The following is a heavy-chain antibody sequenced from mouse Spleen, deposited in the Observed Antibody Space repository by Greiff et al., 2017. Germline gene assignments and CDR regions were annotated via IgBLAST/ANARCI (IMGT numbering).Heavy chain of an antibody. Sequence: EVQLVESEGGLVQPGSSMKLSCTASGFTFSDYYMAWVRQVPEKGLEWVANINYDGSSTYYLDSLKSRFIISRDNAKNILYLQMSSLKSEDTATYYCARYYYGNPYWYFDVWGAGTTVTVSS. V-gene: IGHV5-16*01. D-gene: IGHD2-1*01. CDR2: INYDGSST. J-gene: IGHJ1*01. CDR1: GFTFSDYY. CDR3: ARYYYGNPYWYFDV.